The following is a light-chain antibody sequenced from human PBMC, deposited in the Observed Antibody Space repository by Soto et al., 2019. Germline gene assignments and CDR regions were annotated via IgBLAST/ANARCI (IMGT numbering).Light chain of an antibody. J-gene: IGKJ1*01. V-gene: IGKV3-20*01. CDR1: HFVATSY. Sequence: ELVLTQSPGTLSLSPGERATLSCRASHFVATSYVAWYQQKPGQAPRLLIYGASNRATGIPDRFSGSGSGTDFTLTISRLEPEDFAVYYCQQYGSSGTFGQGTKVDI. CDR3: QQYGSSGT. CDR2: GAS.